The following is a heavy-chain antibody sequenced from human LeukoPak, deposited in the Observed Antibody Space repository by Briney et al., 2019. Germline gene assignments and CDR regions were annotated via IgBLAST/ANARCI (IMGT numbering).Heavy chain of an antibody. D-gene: IGHD3-9*01. J-gene: IGHJ4*02. Sequence: GGSLRLSYAASGFTFSSYAMSWVRQAPGKGLEWVSAISGSGGSTYYADSVKGRFTISRDNSKNTLYLQMNSLRAEDTAVYYCAKGLNYDILTGYSPLDYWGQGTLVTVSS. CDR2: ISGSGGST. CDR3: AKGLNYDILTGYSPLDY. V-gene: IGHV3-23*01. CDR1: GFTFSSYA.